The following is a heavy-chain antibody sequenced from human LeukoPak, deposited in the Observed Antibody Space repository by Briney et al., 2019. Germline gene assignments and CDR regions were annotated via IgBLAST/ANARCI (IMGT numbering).Heavy chain of an antibody. CDR1: GFTFSNYG. CDR3: ATSCSRVAAVADTGNDAFDI. CDR2: IRYDGSQK. D-gene: IGHD6-19*01. J-gene: IGHJ3*02. Sequence: GGSLRLSCAASGFTFSNYGMHWVRQAPGKGLDWVAFIRYDGSQKYHADSVKGRFTISRDNSKNTLYLQMNSLRAEDTAVYYCATSCSRVAAVADTGNDAFDIWGQGTMVTVSS. V-gene: IGHV3-30*02.